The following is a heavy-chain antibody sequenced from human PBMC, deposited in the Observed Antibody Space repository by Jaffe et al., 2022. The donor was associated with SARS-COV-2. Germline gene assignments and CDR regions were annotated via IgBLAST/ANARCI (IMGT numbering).Heavy chain of an antibody. D-gene: IGHD3-22*01. CDR3: ARSPVVLVVHADAFDI. CDR1: GYSFSNYW. Sequence: EVQLVQSGAEVKKPGESLKISCKGSGYSFSNYWIGWVRQMPGKGLEWMGIIYPGDSDIRYSPSFQGQVTISADYSISTAYLQWSSLKASDTAMYYCARSPVVLVVHADAFDIWGQGTMVTVSS. V-gene: IGHV5-51*01. CDR2: IYPGDSDI. J-gene: IGHJ3*02.